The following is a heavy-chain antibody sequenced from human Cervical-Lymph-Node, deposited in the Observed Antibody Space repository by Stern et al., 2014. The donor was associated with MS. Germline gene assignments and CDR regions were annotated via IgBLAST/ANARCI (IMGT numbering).Heavy chain of an antibody. CDR1: GFTVSSNY. CDR2: IHSGGHT. D-gene: IGHD3-9*01. J-gene: IGHJ4*02. CDR3: VRDHYNILTGYYIDY. Sequence: EVQLVESGGGLTQPGGSLRLSCATSGFTVSSNYMSWARQAPGKGLEWVSVIHSGGHTFYVDSVKGRFSISRDNSKNTLYLQMNSLRAEDTAVYYCVRDHYNILTGYYIDYWGQGTLVTVSS. V-gene: IGHV3-53*01.